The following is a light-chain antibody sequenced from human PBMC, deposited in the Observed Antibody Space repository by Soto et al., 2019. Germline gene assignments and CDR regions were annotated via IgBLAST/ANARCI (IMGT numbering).Light chain of an antibody. CDR3: QQRGNWPPYT. V-gene: IGKV3-11*01. CDR2: DAS. CDR1: QSVGSY. Sequence: EIVLTQSPATLSLSPGERATLSCRASQSVGSYLAWYQHKAGQAPRLLIYDASNRATGIPARFSGSGSGTDFTLTISSLEPEDFAVYYCQQRGNWPPYTFGQGTKLEIK. J-gene: IGKJ2*01.